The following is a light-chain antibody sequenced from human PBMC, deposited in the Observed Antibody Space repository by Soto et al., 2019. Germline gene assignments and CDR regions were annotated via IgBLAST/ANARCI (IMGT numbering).Light chain of an antibody. Sequence: ELVVTQSPATLSVSPGEGVTLSCRASQSVGNSLAWYQQKPGQHPRLLIYGASTRVTGIPARFSGSGSGTEFTLTITSLQSEDFAVYYCQQYNNWPDYTFGQGTKLDIK. CDR1: QSVGNS. V-gene: IGKV3-15*01. CDR2: GAS. J-gene: IGKJ2*01. CDR3: QQYNNWPDYT.